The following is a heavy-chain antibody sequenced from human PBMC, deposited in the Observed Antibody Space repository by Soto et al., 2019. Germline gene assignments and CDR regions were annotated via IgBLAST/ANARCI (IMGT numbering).Heavy chain of an antibody. D-gene: IGHD5-18*01. CDR2: IYSAGSA. J-gene: IGHJ4*02. CDR3: ATLGGYTFGTADFDY. CDR1: GFTVSTYH. Sequence: GGSLRLSCAASGFTVSTYHMSWVRQAPGKGLEWVSVIYSAGSADFADSVKVRFTISRDNSKNTLYLQMSSLRAEDTAVYYCATLGGYTFGTADFDYWGPGILVTVSS. V-gene: IGHV3-66*04.